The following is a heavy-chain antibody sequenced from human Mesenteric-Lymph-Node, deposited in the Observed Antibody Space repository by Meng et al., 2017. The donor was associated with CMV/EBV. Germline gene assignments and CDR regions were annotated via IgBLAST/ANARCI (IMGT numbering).Heavy chain of an antibody. CDR1: GGSFGGYY. D-gene: IGHD2-2*01. CDR3: ARVRDCDSTGCHYYFDY. CDR2: INHSGSI. Sequence: SETLSLTCVVHGGSFGGYYWTWIRQPPGKGLEWIGEINHSGSINYNPSLKSRVTISVDTSKNQFSLRLSSVTAADTAAYFCARVRDCDSTGCHYYFDYLGQGTLVTVSS. J-gene: IGHJ4*02. V-gene: IGHV4-34*01.